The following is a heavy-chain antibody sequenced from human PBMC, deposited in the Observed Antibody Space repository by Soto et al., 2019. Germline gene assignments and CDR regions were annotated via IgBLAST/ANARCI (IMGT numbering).Heavy chain of an antibody. V-gene: IGHV4-31*03. D-gene: IGHD5-18*01. J-gene: IGHJ4*02. CDR2: IHYSGSTYYSGST. CDR3: ARGWRGYTYGFDY. Sequence: KPSETLSLTCTVSGGSISSGANYWNWIRQHPGKGLEWIGYIHYSGSTYYSGSTSYNPSLKGRVTISLDTSKNQFSLKLSSVTAADTAVYYCARGWRGYTYGFDYWGQGTLVTVSS. CDR1: GGSISSGANY.